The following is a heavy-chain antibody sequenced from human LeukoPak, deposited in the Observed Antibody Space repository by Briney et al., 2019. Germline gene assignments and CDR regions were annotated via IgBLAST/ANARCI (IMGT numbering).Heavy chain of an antibody. CDR2: IYYSGNT. CDR1: GGSISSYY. CDR3: ARIGHEDYYFDY. V-gene: IGHV4-59*01. J-gene: IGHJ4*02. Sequence: PSETLSLTCTVSGGSISSYYWSWIRHPPGKGLEWIGYIYYSGNTNYNPSLKSRVTISVDTSKNQFSLKLSSVTAADTAVYYCARIGHEDYYFDYWGQGTLVTVSS.